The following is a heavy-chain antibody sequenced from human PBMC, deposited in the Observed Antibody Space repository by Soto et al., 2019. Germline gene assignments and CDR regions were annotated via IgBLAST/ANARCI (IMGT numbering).Heavy chain of an antibody. CDR1: GFTFSSYG. D-gene: IGHD3-22*01. Sequence: GGSLRLSCAASGFTFSSYGMHWVRQAPGKGLEWVAVIWYDGSNKYYADSVKGRFTISRDNSKNTLYLQMNSLRAEDTAVYYCARDLTYYYDSSGSPTDYWGQGTLVTVSS. CDR2: IWYDGSNK. V-gene: IGHV3-33*01. CDR3: ARDLTYYYDSSGSPTDY. J-gene: IGHJ4*02.